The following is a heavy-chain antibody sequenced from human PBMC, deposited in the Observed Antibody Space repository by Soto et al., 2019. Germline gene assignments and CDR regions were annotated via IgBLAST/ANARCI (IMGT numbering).Heavy chain of an antibody. V-gene: IGHV3-23*01. Sequence: GGSLRLSCAASGFTFTSFAVSWVRQAPGKGLEWVSAIGGSGLSTYYTDAVKGRFTISRDNSRNIVFLDMNSLRADDAAMYYCAKEDYGDFLWFGAWGPGTPVTVSS. J-gene: IGHJ5*02. CDR2: IGGSGLST. CDR3: AKEDYGDFLWFGA. CDR1: GFTFTSFA. D-gene: IGHD3-16*01.